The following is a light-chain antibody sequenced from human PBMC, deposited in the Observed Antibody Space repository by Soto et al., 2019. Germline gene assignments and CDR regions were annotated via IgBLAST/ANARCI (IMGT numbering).Light chain of an antibody. CDR3: ISYTSDSSYV. J-gene: IGLJ1*01. V-gene: IGLV2-14*01. CDR1: SSDVGLYDY. CDR2: AVS. Sequence: QSVLTQPASVSGSPGQSITISCTGTSSDVGLYDYVSWYQQHPGKAPQLMIYAVSNRPSGVSNRVSAAKSGNTASLFIYGLQAEDQADYYRISYTSDSSYVVGSGTKAPS.